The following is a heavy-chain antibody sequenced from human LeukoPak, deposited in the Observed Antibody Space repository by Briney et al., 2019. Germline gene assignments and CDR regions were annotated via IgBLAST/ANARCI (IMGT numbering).Heavy chain of an antibody. V-gene: IGHV4-59*01. Sequence: SETLSLTCTVSGGSISSSHWTWIRQSPGKGLEWIGHMSDSGSINYNPSLKSRVTTSVDTSKNQFSLKLSSVTAADTAVYYCARDREFCSTTSCSNDAFDIWGQGTMVTVSS. CDR2: MSDSGSI. J-gene: IGHJ3*02. CDR1: GGSISSSH. CDR3: ARDREFCSTTSCSNDAFDI. D-gene: IGHD2-2*01.